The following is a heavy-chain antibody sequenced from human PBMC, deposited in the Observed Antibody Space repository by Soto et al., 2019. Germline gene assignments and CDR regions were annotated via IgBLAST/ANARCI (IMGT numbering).Heavy chain of an antibody. CDR1: GYTFTGHY. CDR2: LKSDNGGA. D-gene: IGHD3-10*01. Sequence: ASVKVSYKASGYTFTGHYMHWVRQVSGKGLEYLGWLKSDNGGAYYAPKFQGRVTFTRDTSTTTAYMELSGLRSDDTAVYFCARDLCPLGSGSACPLYGLDFWGQGTTVTVSS. J-gene: IGHJ6*02. CDR3: ARDLCPLGSGSACPLYGLDF. V-gene: IGHV1-2*02.